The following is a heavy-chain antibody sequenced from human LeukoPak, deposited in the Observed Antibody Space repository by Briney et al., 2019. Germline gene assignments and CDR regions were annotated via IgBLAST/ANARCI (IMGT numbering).Heavy chain of an antibody. D-gene: IGHD2-2*01. CDR1: GGSFSGYY. J-gene: IGHJ4*02. CDR3: ARGFGDIVVVPAADQFDC. Sequence: SETLSLTCAVYGGSFSGYYWSWIRQPPGKGLEWIGEINHSGSTNYNPSLKSRVTISVDTSKNQFSLKLSSVTAADTAVYYCARGFGDIVVVPAADQFDCWGQGTLVTVSS. CDR2: INHSGST. V-gene: IGHV4-34*01.